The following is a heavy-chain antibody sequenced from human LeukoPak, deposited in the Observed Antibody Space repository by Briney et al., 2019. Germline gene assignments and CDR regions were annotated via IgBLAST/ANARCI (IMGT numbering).Heavy chain of an antibody. CDR2: IIPILGIA. J-gene: IGHJ4*02. CDR3: ARDGDYYDSSGYYYPSFDY. Sequence: ASVKVSCKASGGTFSSYTISWVRQAPGQGLEGMGRIIPILGIANYAQKFQGRVTITADKSTSTAYMELSSLRSEDTVVYYCARDGDYYDSSGYYYPSFDYWGQGTLVTVSS. CDR1: GGTFSSYT. D-gene: IGHD3-22*01. V-gene: IGHV1-69*04.